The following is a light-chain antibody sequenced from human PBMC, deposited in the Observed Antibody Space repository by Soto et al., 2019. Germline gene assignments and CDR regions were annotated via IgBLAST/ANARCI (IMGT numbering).Light chain of an antibody. J-gene: IGKJ2*01. CDR3: QQYYTPPYT. CDR2: WAS. CDR1: QSVFSSSTDKNH. Sequence: DVVMTQSPDSLAVSLGERATINCKSSQSVFSSSTDKNHLTWFQQKPGQPPKLLIYWASARESGVPDRFSGSGSETDFTLTISNLQAEDVAVYYCQQYYTPPYTFGPGTRLEIK. V-gene: IGKV4-1*01.